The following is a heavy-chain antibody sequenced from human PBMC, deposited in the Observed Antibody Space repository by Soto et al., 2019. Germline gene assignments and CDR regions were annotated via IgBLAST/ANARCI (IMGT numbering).Heavy chain of an antibody. CDR2: ISYSGTT. V-gene: IGHV4-39*01. Sequence: SETLSLTCAVSGDSISGYYWTWIRQPPGKGLEWVGSISYSGTTDYNPSLKSRVSLSVDTSKNQFSLKLRSVTAADTAVYYCARHRGATPVYWGQVTVVTVSS. D-gene: IGHD1-26*01. CDR3: ARHRGATPVY. J-gene: IGHJ4*02. CDR1: GDSISGYY.